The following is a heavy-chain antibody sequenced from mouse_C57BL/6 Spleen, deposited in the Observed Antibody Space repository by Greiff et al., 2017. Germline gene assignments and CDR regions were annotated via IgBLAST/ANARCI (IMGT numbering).Heavy chain of an antibody. D-gene: IGHD6-1*01. CDR3: ARKATEFDY. CDR1: GYTFTSYW. Sequence: VQLQQSGAELVKPGASVKLSCKASGYTFTSYWMHWVKQRPGQGLEWIGMIHPNSGSTNYNEKFKRKATLTVDKSSSTAYMQLSSLTSEDSAGYYCARKATEFDYWGQGTTLTVSS. J-gene: IGHJ2*01. V-gene: IGHV1-64*01. CDR2: IHPNSGST.